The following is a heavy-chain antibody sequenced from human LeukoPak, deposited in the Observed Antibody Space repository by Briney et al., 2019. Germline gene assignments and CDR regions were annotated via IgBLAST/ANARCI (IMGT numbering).Heavy chain of an antibody. CDR2: IYYGGST. D-gene: IGHD6-13*01. CDR1: GYSISSGYY. CDR3: ARGTGYSSSWPPH. Sequence: SETLSLTCSVSGYSISSGYYWGWIRQPPGKGLEWIGSIYYGGSTYYNPSLKSRVTISVDTSKNQFSLIVRSVTAADTAVYYCARGTGYSSSWPPHWGQGTLVTVSS. V-gene: IGHV4-38-2*02. J-gene: IGHJ4*02.